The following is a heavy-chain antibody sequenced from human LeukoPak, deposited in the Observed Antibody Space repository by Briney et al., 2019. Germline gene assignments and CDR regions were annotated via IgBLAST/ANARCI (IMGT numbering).Heavy chain of an antibody. CDR1: GGSISSSYYY. J-gene: IGHJ4*02. Sequence: SETLSLTCTVSGGSISSSYYYWGWIRQPPGKGLEWIGSIYYSGSTYYNPSLKSRVTISVDTSKNQFSLKLRSVTAADTAVYYCARAGGFFSPFGYWGQGTLVTVSS. V-gene: IGHV4-39*01. CDR2: IYYSGST. D-gene: IGHD3-16*01. CDR3: ARAGGFFSPFGY.